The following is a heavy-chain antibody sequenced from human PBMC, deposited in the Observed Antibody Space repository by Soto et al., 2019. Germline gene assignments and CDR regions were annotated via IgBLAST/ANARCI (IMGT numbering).Heavy chain of an antibody. CDR1: GFTFSSYS. CDR3: ARDPRFAVMTTYRVSAFDI. V-gene: IGHV3-21*01. Sequence: EVQLVESGGGLVKPGGSLRLSCAACGFTFSSYSMNWVRQAPGKGLEWVSSISSSSSYIYYADSVKGRFTISRDNAKNSLYLQMNSLRAEDTAVYYCARDPRFAVMTTYRVSAFDIWGQGTMVTVSS. D-gene: IGHD4-4*01. CDR2: ISSSSSYI. J-gene: IGHJ3*02.